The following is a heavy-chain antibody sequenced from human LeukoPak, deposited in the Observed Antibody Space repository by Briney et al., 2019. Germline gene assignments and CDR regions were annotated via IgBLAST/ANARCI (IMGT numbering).Heavy chain of an antibody. J-gene: IGHJ4*02. CDR2: ISGSGGST. V-gene: IGHV3-23*01. Sequence: GGSLRLSCAASGFTFSIYAMSWVRQAPGKGLEWVSAISGSGGSTYYADSVKGRFTISRDNSKNPLYLQMNSLRAEDTAVYYCAKGRRTGGKTEFVYWGQGTLVTVSS. D-gene: IGHD3/OR15-3a*01. CDR1: GFTFSIYA. CDR3: AKGRRTGGKTEFVY.